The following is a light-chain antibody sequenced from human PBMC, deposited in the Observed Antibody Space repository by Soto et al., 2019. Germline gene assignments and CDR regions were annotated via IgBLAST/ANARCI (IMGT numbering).Light chain of an antibody. CDR1: QSVRSN. V-gene: IGKV3-15*01. CDR2: CAS. Sequence: EIVMTQSPGTLSVSPGEGATLSCRASQSVRSNLAWYQQRPGQAPRLLIYCASTRATGIPARFSGSGSGTEFTLTISSLQSGDFAVYYCQQYNGWSPWTFGQGTKVEVK. J-gene: IGKJ1*01. CDR3: QQYNGWSPWT.